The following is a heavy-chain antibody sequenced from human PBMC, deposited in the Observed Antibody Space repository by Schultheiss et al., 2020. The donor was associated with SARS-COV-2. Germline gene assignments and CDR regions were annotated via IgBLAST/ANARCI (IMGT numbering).Heavy chain of an antibody. Sequence: ASVKVSCKASGYTFTSYGISWVRQAPGQGLEWMGWISAYNGNTNYAQKLQGRVTMTIDASTSTTYMDLRSLRFDDTAVYYCARAPWSVVQTHLDFFDSWGQGTLVTVSS. J-gene: IGHJ4*02. CDR3: ARAPWSVVQTHLDFFDS. V-gene: IGHV1-18*01. D-gene: IGHD2-15*01. CDR1: GYTFTSYG. CDR2: ISAYNGNT.